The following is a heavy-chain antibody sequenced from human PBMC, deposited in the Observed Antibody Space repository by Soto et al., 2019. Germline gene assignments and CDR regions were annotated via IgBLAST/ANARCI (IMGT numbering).Heavy chain of an antibody. V-gene: IGHV4-61*01. CDR1: GGSVSDKTYY. Sequence: SETLSLTCSVSGGSVSDKTYYWSRIRQPPGKRLEWIGYVYYSGTTNYNPSLKSRVTISVDLSKNQFSLRLSSVTTADTALYYCARTTAVPNSLRSRYFFDYWGQGTLVTVSS. J-gene: IGHJ4*02. CDR3: ARTTAVPNSLRSRYFFDY. CDR2: VYYSGTT. D-gene: IGHD4-17*01.